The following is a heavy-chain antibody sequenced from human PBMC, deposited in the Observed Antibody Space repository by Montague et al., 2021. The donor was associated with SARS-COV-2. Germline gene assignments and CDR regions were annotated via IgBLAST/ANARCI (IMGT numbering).Heavy chain of an antibody. J-gene: IGHJ4*02. CDR2: INHGANT. CDR3: ARGRQHINMVVVVVTGGEYCFDF. D-gene: IGHD3-22*01. Sequence: SETLSLTCAVYDGSFSDYSWTWIRQPPGRGLEWMGEINHGANTNYTPSLKSRLTTSVDTSKNQFSLKITSVTAADPAVYYCARGRQHINMVVVVVTGGEYCFDFWGQGTLVAVSS. CDR1: DGSFSDYS. V-gene: IGHV4-34*01.